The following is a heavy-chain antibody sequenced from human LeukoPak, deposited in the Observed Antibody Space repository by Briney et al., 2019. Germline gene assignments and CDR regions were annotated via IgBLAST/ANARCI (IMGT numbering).Heavy chain of an antibody. V-gene: IGHV4-30-4*08. Sequence: SETLSLTCTVSGGAISSGDYYWSWIRQPPGKGLEWIGYIYYSGSTYYNPSLKSRVTISVDTSKNQFSLKLSSVTAADTAVHYCARTRSRGLNWFDPWGQGTLVTVSS. D-gene: IGHD3-16*01. CDR3: ARTRSRGLNWFDP. J-gene: IGHJ5*02. CDR2: IYYSGST. CDR1: GGAISSGDYY.